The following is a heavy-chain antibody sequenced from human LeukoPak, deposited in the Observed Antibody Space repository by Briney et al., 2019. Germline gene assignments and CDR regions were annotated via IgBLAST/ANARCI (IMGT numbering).Heavy chain of an antibody. D-gene: IGHD1-14*01. Sequence: GGSLRLSCAASGFTFSRYSVNWVRQAPGKGLEWVPCISDSSRHIYYADSVKGRFTISRDNAKSSASLQMNSLRVDDTAVYYCARAYTTGDYLDYWGQGTLVTVSS. CDR3: ARAYTTGDYLDY. CDR1: GFTFSRYS. V-gene: IGHV3-21*04. CDR2: ISDSSRHI. J-gene: IGHJ4*02.